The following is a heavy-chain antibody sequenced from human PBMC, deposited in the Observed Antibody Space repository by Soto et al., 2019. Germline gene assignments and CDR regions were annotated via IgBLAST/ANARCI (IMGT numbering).Heavy chain of an antibody. J-gene: IGHJ4*02. CDR1: GFTFSNYW. D-gene: IGHD3-10*01. CDR3: XXXXXGSGTANDH. Sequence: EVQLVESGGGLVQPGGSLILSCAASGFTFSNYWMVWVRQAPRKGLVWVSRIIGDGLYTTYADSVKGRFTISRDNAKXXXXXXXXXXXXXXXXXXXXXXXXXGSGTANDHWGQGTLVTVSS. CDR2: IIGDGLYT. V-gene: IGHV3-74*03.